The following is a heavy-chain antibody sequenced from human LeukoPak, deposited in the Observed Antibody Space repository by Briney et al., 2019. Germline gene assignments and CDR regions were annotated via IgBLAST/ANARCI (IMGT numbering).Heavy chain of an antibody. CDR3: ARGGDFWSGYSRGYYMDV. V-gene: IGHV3-23*01. D-gene: IGHD3-3*01. CDR2: ISGSVGRT. Sequence: GRSLRLSCAASGFTFSNYAMSWVRQAPGKGLEWVSVISGSVGRTYYADSVKGRFTISRDNSKNTLNLQMNSLRAEDTALYYCARGGDFWSGYSRGYYMDVWGKGITVTVSS. CDR1: GFTFSNYA. J-gene: IGHJ6*03.